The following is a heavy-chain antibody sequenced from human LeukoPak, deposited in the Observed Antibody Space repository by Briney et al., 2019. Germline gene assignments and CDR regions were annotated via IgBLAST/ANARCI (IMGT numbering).Heavy chain of an antibody. Sequence: GGSLRLSCAASGFTFSSYAVSWVRQAPGKGLEWVSAISTSGGGTYYADSVKGRFTVSRDNAKNTLYLQMNSLRAEDTAVYYCARAARADCTSPTCHSWLAPWGQGTQVTVSS. CDR2: ISTSGGGT. CDR1: GFTFSSYA. J-gene: IGHJ5*02. CDR3: ARAARADCTSPTCHSWLAP. D-gene: IGHD2/OR15-2a*01. V-gene: IGHV3-23*01.